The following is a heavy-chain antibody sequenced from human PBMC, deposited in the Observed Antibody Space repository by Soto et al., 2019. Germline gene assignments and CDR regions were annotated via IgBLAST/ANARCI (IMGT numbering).Heavy chain of an antibody. D-gene: IGHD2-15*01. Sequence: AAVKVSNTASGYTFTSYGFSCVRKAPGQGLEWMGWIRAYNGNTNYAQKLEGRVTMTTDTSTSSAYMELRSLRSDDTAVYYCARSCCGGSWYFCYCMDVRRHGTTVTVSS. CDR3: ARSCCGGSWYFCYCMDV. V-gene: IGHV1-18*04. CDR2: IRAYNGNT. J-gene: IGHJ6*02. CDR1: GYTFTSYG.